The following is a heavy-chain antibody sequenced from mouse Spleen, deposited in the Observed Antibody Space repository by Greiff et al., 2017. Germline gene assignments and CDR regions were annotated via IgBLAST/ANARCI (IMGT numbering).Heavy chain of an antibody. J-gene: IGHJ2*01. V-gene: IGHV1-55*01. CDR2: IYPGRGST. Sequence: QVQLQQPGAALVKPGASVQMSCKASGYTFTSYWITWVKQRPGPGLEWIGDIYPGRGSTNYNEKFKSKATLTVDTSSSTAYMQLSSLTSEDSAVYYCARWLITTVVASDYWGQGTTLTVSS. CDR3: ARWLITTVVASDY. D-gene: IGHD1-1*01. CDR1: GYTFTSYW.